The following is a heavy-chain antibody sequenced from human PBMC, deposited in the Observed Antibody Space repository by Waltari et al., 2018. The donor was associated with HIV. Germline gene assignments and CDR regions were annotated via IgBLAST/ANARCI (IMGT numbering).Heavy chain of an antibody. Sequence: QVRLQEWGTGVLKPSETLSLSCAIYDGSFIGYYWTWIRQSPGRGLQWIGEINHAGATNYNPSLRSRLIFSIDTSKKQFYMKLTSVTVADTATYFCARGYAAAAPYFGLDVWGQGTTVTVSS. CDR1: DGSFIGYY. CDR2: INHAGAT. V-gene: IGHV4-34*01. J-gene: IGHJ6*02. D-gene: IGHD6-13*01. CDR3: ARGYAAAAPYFGLDV.